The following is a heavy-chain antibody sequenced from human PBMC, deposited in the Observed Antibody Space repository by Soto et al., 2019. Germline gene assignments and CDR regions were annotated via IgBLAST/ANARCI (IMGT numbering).Heavy chain of an antibody. CDR1: GGTFSSYA. CDR3: ARDQDRSTLYGMDV. V-gene: IGHV1-69*01. CDR2: IIPIFGTA. J-gene: IGHJ6*02. Sequence: QVQLVQSGAEVKKPGSSVKVSCKASGGTFSSYAISWVRQAPGQGLEWMGGIIPIFGTANYAQKFQGRVTITADESTSTAYMGLSSLRSEDTAVYYCARDQDRSTLYGMDVWGQGTTVTVSS.